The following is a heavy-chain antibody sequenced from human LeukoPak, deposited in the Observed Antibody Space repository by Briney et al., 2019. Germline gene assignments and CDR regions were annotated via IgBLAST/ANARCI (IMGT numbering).Heavy chain of an antibody. J-gene: IGHJ3*02. CDR3: ASVHDNYYDSSDAFDI. Sequence: ASVKVSCKASGYTFTSYYMHWVRQAPGQGLEWMGIINPSGGSTSYAQKFQGRVTMTRNTSISTAYMELSSLRSEDTAVYYCASVHDNYYDSSDAFDIWGQGTMVTVSS. V-gene: IGHV1-46*01. CDR1: GYTFTSYY. CDR2: INPSGGST. D-gene: IGHD3-22*01.